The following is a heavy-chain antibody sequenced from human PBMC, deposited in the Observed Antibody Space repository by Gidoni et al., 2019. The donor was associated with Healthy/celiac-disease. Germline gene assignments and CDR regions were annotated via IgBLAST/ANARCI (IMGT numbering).Heavy chain of an antibody. CDR3: ARGGLAQETTVRGASPNDY. D-gene: IGHD3-10*01. CDR1: GGSFSGYY. CDR2: INHSGST. J-gene: IGHJ4*02. V-gene: IGHV4-34*01. Sequence: QVQLQQWGAGLLTPSETLSLTCAVYGGSFSGYYWGWIRPPPGKGLEWIGEINHSGSTNYNPSLKSRVTISVDTSKNQFSLKLSSVTAADTAVYYCARGGLAQETTVRGASPNDYWGQGTLVTVSS.